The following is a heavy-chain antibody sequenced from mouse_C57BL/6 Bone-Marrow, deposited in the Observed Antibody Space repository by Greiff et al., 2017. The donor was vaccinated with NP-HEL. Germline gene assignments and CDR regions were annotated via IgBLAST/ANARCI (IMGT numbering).Heavy chain of an antibody. Sequence: VMLVESGGGLVKPGGSLKLSCAASGFTFSSYTMSWVRQTPEKRLEWVATISGGGGNTYYPDSVKGRFTISRDNAKNTLYLQMSSLRSEDTALYYCARVFITTVVAPYWYFDVWGTGTTVTVSS. D-gene: IGHD1-1*01. CDR3: ARVFITTVVAPYWYFDV. V-gene: IGHV5-9*01. CDR1: GFTFSSYT. CDR2: ISGGGGNT. J-gene: IGHJ1*03.